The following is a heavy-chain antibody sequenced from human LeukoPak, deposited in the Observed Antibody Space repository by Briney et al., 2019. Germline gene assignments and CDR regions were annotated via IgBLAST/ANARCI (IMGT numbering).Heavy chain of an antibody. Sequence: SQTLSLTCTVSGGSISSGSYYWSWIRQPAGKGLEWIGRIYTSGSTNYNPSLKSRVTISVDTSKNQFSLKLSSVTAADTAVYYCARDQIVVLDYWGQGTLVTVSS. CDR3: ARDQIVVLDY. V-gene: IGHV4-61*02. CDR2: IYTSGST. J-gene: IGHJ4*02. CDR1: GGSISSGSYY. D-gene: IGHD1-26*01.